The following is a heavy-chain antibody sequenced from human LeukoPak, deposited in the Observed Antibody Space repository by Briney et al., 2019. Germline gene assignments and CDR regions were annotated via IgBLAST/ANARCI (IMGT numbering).Heavy chain of an antibody. CDR3: ARSRLTDTAHDY. CDR1: GGSFSGYY. CDR2: INHSGST. Sequence: PSETLSLTCAVYGGSFSGYYWSWIRQPPGKGLEWIGEINHSGSTNYNPSLKSRVTISVDTSKNQFSLKLSSVTAADTAAYYCARSRLTDTAHDYWGQGTLVTVSS. D-gene: IGHD3-9*01. J-gene: IGHJ4*02. V-gene: IGHV4-34*01.